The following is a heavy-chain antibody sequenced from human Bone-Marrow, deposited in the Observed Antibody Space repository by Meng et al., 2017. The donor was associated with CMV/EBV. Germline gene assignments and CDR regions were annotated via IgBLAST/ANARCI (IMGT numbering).Heavy chain of an antibody. CDR2: INHSGST. V-gene: IGHV4-34*01. J-gene: IGHJ4*02. CDR3: AREGATARDFDD. CDR1: GGSFSGYY. Sequence: SDTLSLTCAVYGGSFSGYYWSWIRQPPGKGLEWIGEINHSGSTNYTPSLKSRVTISVDTSKNQFSLKLSSVTAADTAVYYCAREGATARDFDDWGQGTLVTVSS. D-gene: IGHD1-26*01.